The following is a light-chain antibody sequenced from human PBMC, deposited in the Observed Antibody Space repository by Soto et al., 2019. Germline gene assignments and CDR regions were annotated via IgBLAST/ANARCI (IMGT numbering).Light chain of an antibody. CDR1: HGVSGW. CDR2: TVS. J-gene: IGKJ3*01. CDR3: QQGKTFPFT. Sequence: IQMTQSPSSVSASVGDTVTLSCQTSHGVSGWLAWYQQKPGKAPTLLIYTVSNLQSGVPSRFSGSGSVTDCSLTITTLQTEDFATYFCQQGKTFPFTFGPGTKVEVK. V-gene: IGKV1-12*01.